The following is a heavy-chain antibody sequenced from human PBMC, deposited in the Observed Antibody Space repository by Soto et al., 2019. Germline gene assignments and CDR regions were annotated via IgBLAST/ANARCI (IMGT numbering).Heavy chain of an antibody. Sequence: QVQLVQSGAEVKKPGSSVKVSCKASGGTFSSYAISWVRQAPGQGLEWMGGIIPIFGTGNYAQKFQGRVTITADESATTAYMELSSLRSEDTAVYYCARARTSSCPVGCWFDPWGQGTLVTVSS. D-gene: IGHD2-15*01. J-gene: IGHJ5*02. CDR3: ARARTSSCPVGCWFDP. CDR1: GGTFSSYA. CDR2: IIPIFGTG. V-gene: IGHV1-69*12.